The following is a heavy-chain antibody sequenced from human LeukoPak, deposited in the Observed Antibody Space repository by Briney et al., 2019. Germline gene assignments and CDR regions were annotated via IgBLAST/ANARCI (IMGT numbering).Heavy chain of an antibody. Sequence: QPGGSLRLSCAASGFTFSGSAMHWVRQASGKGLEWVGRIRSKANSYATAYAASVKGRFTISRDDSKSTAYLQMNSLKTEDTAVYYCTRHSCSSTSCYDYWGQGTLVTVSS. CDR3: TRHSCSSTSCYDY. CDR1: GFTFSGSA. V-gene: IGHV3-73*01. J-gene: IGHJ4*02. D-gene: IGHD2-2*01. CDR2: IRSKANSYAT.